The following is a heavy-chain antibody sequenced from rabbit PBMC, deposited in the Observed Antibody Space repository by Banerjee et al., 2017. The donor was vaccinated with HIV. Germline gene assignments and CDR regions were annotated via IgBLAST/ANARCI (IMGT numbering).Heavy chain of an antibody. CDR1: GSDISSNA. Sequence: QEQLVESGGGLVQPEGSLTLTCKASGSDISSNAMCWVRQAPGKGLELIACIYSSNGDKWYASWAKGRFTISKTSSTTVTLQMTSLTAADTATYFCARRDSAVGWSFNLWGQGTLVTVS. J-gene: IGHJ4*01. CDR3: ARRDSAVGWSFNL. D-gene: IGHD7-1*01. V-gene: IGHV1S47*01. CDR2: IYSSNGDK.